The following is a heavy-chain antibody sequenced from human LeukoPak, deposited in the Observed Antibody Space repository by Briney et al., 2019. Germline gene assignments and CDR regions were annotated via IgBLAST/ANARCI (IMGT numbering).Heavy chain of an antibody. CDR1: GFTFSSYS. CDR3: AKWGFGELLPTSYYYYYGMDV. J-gene: IGHJ6*02. V-gene: IGHV3-48*01. CDR2: ISSSSSTI. Sequence: GGSLRLSCAASGFTFSSYSMNWVRQAPGKGPEWVSYISSSSSTIYYADSVKGRFTISRDNSKNTLYLQMNSLRAEDTAVYYCAKWGFGELLPTSYYYYYGMDVWGQGTTVTVSS. D-gene: IGHD3-10*01.